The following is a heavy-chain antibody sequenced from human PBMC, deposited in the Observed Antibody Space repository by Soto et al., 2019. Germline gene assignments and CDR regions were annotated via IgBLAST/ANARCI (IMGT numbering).Heavy chain of an antibody. Sequence: SVKVSCKASGYTFTGYYMHWVRQAPGQGLEWMGWINPNSGGTNYAQKFQGRVTMTRDTSISTAYMELSRLRSDDTAVYYCARDYDILTGPNWFDPWGQGTLVTVSS. CDR2: INPNSGGT. J-gene: IGHJ5*02. CDR1: GYTFTGYY. V-gene: IGHV1-2*02. D-gene: IGHD3-9*01. CDR3: ARDYDILTGPNWFDP.